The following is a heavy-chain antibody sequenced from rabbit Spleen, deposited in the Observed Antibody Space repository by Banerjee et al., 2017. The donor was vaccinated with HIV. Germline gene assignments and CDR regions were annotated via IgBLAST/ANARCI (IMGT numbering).Heavy chain of an antibody. J-gene: IGHJ4*01. Sequence: QSLVESGGDLVKPGASLTLPCTASGFSFIAGYYMCWVRQAPGKGLEWIACIHGGSKNNIYYASWAKGRFTISKTSATTVTLQMTSLTVADTASYFCARAPSSSGWAFNLWGQGTLVTVS. V-gene: IGHV1S40*01. D-gene: IGHD4-1*01. CDR1: GFSFIAGYY. CDR2: IHGGSKNNI. CDR3: ARAPSSSGWAFNL.